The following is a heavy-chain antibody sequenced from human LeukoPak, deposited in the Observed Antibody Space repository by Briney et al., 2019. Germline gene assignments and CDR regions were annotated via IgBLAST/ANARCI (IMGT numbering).Heavy chain of an antibody. CDR1: GFTFSTYW. V-gene: IGHV4-59*08. D-gene: IGHD6-13*01. CDR2: IYYSGST. Sequence: GSLRLSCAASGFTFSTYWMSWVRQPPGKGLEWIGYIYYSGSTNYNPSLKSRVTISVDTSKNQFSLKLSSVTAADTAVYYCARQPGIAAAGDHIDYWGQGTLVTVSS. CDR3: ARQPGIAAAGDHIDY. J-gene: IGHJ4*02.